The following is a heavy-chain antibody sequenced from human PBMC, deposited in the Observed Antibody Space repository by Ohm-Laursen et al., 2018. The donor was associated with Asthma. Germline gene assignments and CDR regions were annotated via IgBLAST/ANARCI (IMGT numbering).Heavy chain of an antibody. CDR1: GGSISSGGYS. J-gene: IGHJ4*02. D-gene: IGHD5-18*01. CDR3: ARGGYSYGYSPFDY. CDR2: IYHSGST. Sequence: SETLSLTCAVSGGSISSGGYSWSWIRQPPGKRLEWIGYIYHSGSTYYNPSLKSRVTISVDRSKNQFSLKLSSVTAADTAVYYCARGGYSYGYSPFDYWGQGTLVTVSS. V-gene: IGHV4-30-2*01.